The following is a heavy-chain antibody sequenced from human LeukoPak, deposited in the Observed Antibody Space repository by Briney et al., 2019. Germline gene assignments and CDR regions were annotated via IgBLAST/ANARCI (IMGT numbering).Heavy chain of an antibody. CDR3: AKVAYDFVWGTYRPPFDY. J-gene: IGHJ4*02. Sequence: GGSLRLSCAASGFTFSSYAMSWVRQAPGKGLEWVSAISGSGGSTYYADSVKGRFTISRDNSKNTLYLQMSSLRAEDTAVYYCAKVAYDFVWGTYRPPFDYWGQGTLVTVSS. CDR2: ISGSGGST. CDR1: GFTFSSYA. D-gene: IGHD3-16*02. V-gene: IGHV3-23*01.